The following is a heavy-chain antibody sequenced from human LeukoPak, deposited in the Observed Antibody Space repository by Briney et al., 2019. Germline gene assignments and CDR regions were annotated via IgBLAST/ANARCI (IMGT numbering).Heavy chain of an antibody. CDR1: GFTFSSYS. CDR3: ARGLYCSSTSCYYYGMDA. Sequence: PGGSLRLSCAASGFTFSSYSMNWVRQAPGKGLEWVAVISYDGSNKYYADSVKGRFTISRDNSKNTLYLQMNSLRAEDTAVYYCARGLYCSSTSCYYYGMDAWGQGTTVTVSS. D-gene: IGHD2-2*01. J-gene: IGHJ6*02. V-gene: IGHV3-30*03. CDR2: ISYDGSNK.